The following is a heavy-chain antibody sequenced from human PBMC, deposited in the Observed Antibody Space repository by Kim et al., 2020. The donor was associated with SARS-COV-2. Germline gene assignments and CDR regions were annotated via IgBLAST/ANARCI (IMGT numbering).Heavy chain of an antibody. Sequence: GGSLRLSCAASGFTFSSYWMHWVRQAPGKGLVWVSRINSDGSSTSYADSVKGRFTISRDNAKNTLYLQMNSLRAEDTAVYYCAREHKLLWFGELLSTNYYYYGMDVWGQGTTVTVSS. CDR1: GFTFSSYW. V-gene: IGHV3-74*01. J-gene: IGHJ6*02. CDR3: AREHKLLWFGELLSTNYYYYGMDV. D-gene: IGHD3-10*01. CDR2: INSDGSST.